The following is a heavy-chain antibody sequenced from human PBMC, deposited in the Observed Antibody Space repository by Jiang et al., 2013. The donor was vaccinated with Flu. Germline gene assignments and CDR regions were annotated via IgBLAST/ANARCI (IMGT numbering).Heavy chain of an antibody. Sequence: SLTCAVSGGSLGAHFWTWIRQPPGGGLEWIGEINLSGFSNYKPSLKSRVTMLLDMSKNQFSLTLTSVTAADTGVYYCVRVSYVAYYFDNWGLGTLVTVS. J-gene: IGHJ4*02. CDR2: INLSGFS. CDR3: VRVSYVAYYFDN. V-gene: IGHV4-34*01. D-gene: IGHD1-26*01. CDR1: GGSLGAHF.